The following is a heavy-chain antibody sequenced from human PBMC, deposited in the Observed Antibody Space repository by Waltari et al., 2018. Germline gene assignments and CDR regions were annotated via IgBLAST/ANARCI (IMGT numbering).Heavy chain of an antibody. Sequence: QVQLQESGPGLVKPSQTLSLTCTVSGGSISSGGYYWSWIRQHPGKGLEWVGDSYYSGSTYHIPYLESRVTLSVDTSKNQFSLKLSSVHAAATAVYYCARVYNPEGYFDYLGQGTLVTVSS. CDR2: SYYSGST. CDR1: GGSISSGGYY. CDR3: ARVYNPEGYFDY. D-gene: IGHD1-1*01. J-gene: IGHJ4*02. V-gene: IGHV4-31*03.